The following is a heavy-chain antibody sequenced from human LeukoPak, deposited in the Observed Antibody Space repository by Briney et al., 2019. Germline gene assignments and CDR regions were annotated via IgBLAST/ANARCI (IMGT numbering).Heavy chain of an antibody. CDR1: GGSFSGYY. CDR3: ARSNTILQLGFDP. CDR2: IYTSGST. J-gene: IGHJ5*02. V-gene: IGHV4-59*10. D-gene: IGHD3-9*01. Sequence: SETLSLTCAVYGGSFSGYYWSWIRQPPGKGLEWIGRIYTSGSTNYNPSLKSRVTMSVDTSKNQFSLKLSSVTAADTAVYYCARSNTILQLGFDPWGQGTLVTVSS.